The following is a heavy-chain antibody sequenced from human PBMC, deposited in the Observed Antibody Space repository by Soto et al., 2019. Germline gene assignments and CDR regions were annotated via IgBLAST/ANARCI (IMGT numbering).Heavy chain of an antibody. CDR2: INHSGST. CDR1: GGSFSGYY. V-gene: IGHV4-34*01. D-gene: IGHD3-22*01. J-gene: IGHJ6*02. Sequence: SETLSLTCAVYGGSFSGYYWSWIRQPPGKGLEWIGEINHSGSTNYNPSLKSRVTISVDTSKNQFSLKLSSVTAADTAVYYCARGGAAFFGSSGYPYGMDVWGQGTTVTGSS. CDR3: ARGGAAFFGSSGYPYGMDV.